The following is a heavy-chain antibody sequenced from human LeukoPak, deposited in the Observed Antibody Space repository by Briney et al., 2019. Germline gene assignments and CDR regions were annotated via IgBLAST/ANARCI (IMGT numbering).Heavy chain of an antibody. CDR2: IWYDGSNK. V-gene: IGHV3-33*08. CDR1: GFTFSSYG. CDR3: ARDSPGDYDAFDI. Sequence: GGSLRPSCAASGFTFSSYGMHWVRQAPGKGLEWVAVIWYDGSNKYYADSVKGRFTISRDNSKNTLYLQMNSLRAEDTAVYYCARDSPGDYDAFDIWGQGTMVTVSS. J-gene: IGHJ3*02. D-gene: IGHD3-16*01.